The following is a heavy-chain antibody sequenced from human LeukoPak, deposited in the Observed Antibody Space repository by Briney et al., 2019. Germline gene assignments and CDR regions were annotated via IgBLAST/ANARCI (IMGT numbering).Heavy chain of an antibody. J-gene: IGHJ4*02. D-gene: IGHD3-16*01. Sequence: GAALEISCQGSGSSFTSYWIGWVRQLPGKGLEWMGIIYPGDSDTRYSPSFQGQVTISADKSISTAYLQWSSLKASDTAMYYCARRGSYRNFDYWGQGTLVTVSS. CDR1: GSSFTSYW. V-gene: IGHV5-51*01. CDR2: IYPGDSDT. CDR3: ARRGSYRNFDY.